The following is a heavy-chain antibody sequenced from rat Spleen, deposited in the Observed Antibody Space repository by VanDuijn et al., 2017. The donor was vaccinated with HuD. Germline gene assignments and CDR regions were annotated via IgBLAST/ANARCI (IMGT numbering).Heavy chain of an antibody. CDR3: ARHGYTRYYFDY. D-gene: IGHD1-9*01. CDR2: ISYGDGSGHSST. V-gene: IGHV5-29*01. Sequence: EVQLVESGGGLVQPGRSLKLSCAASGFTFSDYGMAWVRQAPTKGLEWVATISYGDGSGHSSTYYPDSVKGRFTISRDNAKSILYLQMDSLRSEDTASYYCARHGYTRYYFDYWGQGVMVTVSS. J-gene: IGHJ2*01. CDR1: GFTFSDYG.